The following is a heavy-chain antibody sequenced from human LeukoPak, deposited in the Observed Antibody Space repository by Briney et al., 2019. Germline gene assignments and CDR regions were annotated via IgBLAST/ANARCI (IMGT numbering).Heavy chain of an antibody. V-gene: IGHV3-30-3*01. J-gene: IGHJ3*02. D-gene: IGHD2-15*01. Sequence: GRSLRLSCAASGFIFSGYAMHWVRQAPGKGLEWVAVISYDGNSQYHADAVKGRFTISRDNSKNTLYLQMNSLRPEDTAVYHCARPTFSGFCSGGSCYSDAFDIWGPGTLVTVSS. CDR3: ARPTFSGFCSGGSCYSDAFDI. CDR1: GFIFSGYA. CDR2: ISYDGNSQ.